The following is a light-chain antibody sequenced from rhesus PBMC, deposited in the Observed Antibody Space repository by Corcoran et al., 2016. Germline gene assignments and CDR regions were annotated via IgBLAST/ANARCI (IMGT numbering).Light chain of an antibody. V-gene: IGKV1-32*02. Sequence: DIQMTQSPSSLSVSVGDTVTITCRGSQGISSDLNWYQQKPGKAPKHLIYDGNSLASGVPSRFSGSGSGTEFTLTISSLQPEDFATSSCRQGNSNPLAFRGGTKV. J-gene: IGKJ4*01. CDR2: DGN. CDR1: QGISSD. CDR3: RQGNSNPLA.